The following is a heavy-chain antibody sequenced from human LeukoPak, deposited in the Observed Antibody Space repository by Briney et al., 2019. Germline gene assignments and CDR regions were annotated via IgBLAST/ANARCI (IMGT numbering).Heavy chain of an antibody. CDR2: IYPDDSDT. CDR3: ARLPTVTSNRIHDGMDV. V-gene: IGHV5-51*01. Sequence: GESLKISCKASGYSFTTYWIGWVRQLPGKGLERMGIIYPDDSDTRYSPSFQGQVTISADKSISTAYLQWSSLKASDTAMYYCARLPTVTSNRIHDGMDVWGQGTTVTVSS. D-gene: IGHD4-17*01. J-gene: IGHJ6*02. CDR1: GYSFTTYW.